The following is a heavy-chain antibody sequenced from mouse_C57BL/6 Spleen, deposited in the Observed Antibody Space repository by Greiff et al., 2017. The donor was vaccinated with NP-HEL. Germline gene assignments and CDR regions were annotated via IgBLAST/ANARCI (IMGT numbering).Heavy chain of an antibody. J-gene: IGHJ4*01. CDR3: ARSGLLRGFYYAMDY. V-gene: IGHV1-59*01. Sequence: QVQLQQPGAELVRPGTSVKLSCKASGYTFTSYWMHWVKQRPGQGLEWIGVIDPSDSYTNYNQKFKGKATLTVDTSSSTAYMQLSSLTSEDSAVYYCARSGLLRGFYYAMDYWGQGTSVTVSS. CDR1: GYTFTSYW. D-gene: IGHD2-1*01. CDR2: IDPSDSYT.